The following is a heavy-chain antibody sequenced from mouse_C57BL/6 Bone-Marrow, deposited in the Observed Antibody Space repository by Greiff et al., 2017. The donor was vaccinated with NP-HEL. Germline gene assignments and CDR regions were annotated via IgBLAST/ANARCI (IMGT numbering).Heavy chain of an antibody. Sequence: EVKLVESGGGLVQPGGSLKLSCAASGFTFSDYYMYWVRQTPEKRLEWVAYISNGGGSTYYPDTVKGRFTISRDNAKNTLYLQMSRLKSEDTAMYYCARHARYFDVWGTGTTVTVSS. CDR2: ISNGGGST. D-gene: IGHD3-3*01. CDR1: GFTFSDYY. CDR3: ARHARYFDV. J-gene: IGHJ1*03. V-gene: IGHV5-12*01.